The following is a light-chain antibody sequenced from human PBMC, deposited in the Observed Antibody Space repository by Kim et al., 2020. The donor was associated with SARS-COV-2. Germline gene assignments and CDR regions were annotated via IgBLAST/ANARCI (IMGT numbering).Light chain of an antibody. V-gene: IGKV3-20*01. J-gene: IGKJ1*01. CDR3: QQYVSSLWT. CDR1: PSVTTNY. CDR2: GAS. Sequence: SPRERATLSCRASPSVTTNYLAWYQQKPGQAPRVLISGASRRATGIPDRFSGSGSGTDFTLTISRLEPEDSAMYYCQQYVSSLWTFGRGTKVDIK.